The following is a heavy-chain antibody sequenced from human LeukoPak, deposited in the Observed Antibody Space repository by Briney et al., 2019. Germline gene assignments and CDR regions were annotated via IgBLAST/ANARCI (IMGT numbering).Heavy chain of an antibody. Sequence: GGSLRLSCAASGFTFDDYAMHWVRQAPGKGLEWVSLISGDGGSTYYADSVKGRFTISRDNSKNSLYLQMNSLRTEDTALYYCAKDTNYYGSGPNYYYGMDVWGQGTTVTVSS. D-gene: IGHD3-10*01. V-gene: IGHV3-43*02. J-gene: IGHJ6*02. CDR2: ISGDGGST. CDR1: GFTFDDYA. CDR3: AKDTNYYGSGPNYYYGMDV.